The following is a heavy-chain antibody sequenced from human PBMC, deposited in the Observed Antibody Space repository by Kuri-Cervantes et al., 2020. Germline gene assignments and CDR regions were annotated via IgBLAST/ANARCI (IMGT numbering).Heavy chain of an antibody. D-gene: IGHD3-9*01. CDR1: GGSISSYY. Sequence: GSLRLSCTVSGGSISSYYWSWIRQPPGKGLEWIGYIYYIGSTNYNPSLKSRVTISVDTSKNQFSLKLSSVTAADTAVYYCARARSLLYFDGGDYFDYWGQGTLVTVSS. CDR2: IYYIGST. J-gene: IGHJ4*02. CDR3: ARARSLLYFDGGDYFDY. V-gene: IGHV4-59*13.